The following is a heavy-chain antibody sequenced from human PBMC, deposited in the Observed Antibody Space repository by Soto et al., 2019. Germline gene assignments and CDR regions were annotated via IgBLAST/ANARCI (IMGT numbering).Heavy chain of an antibody. V-gene: IGHV3-15*07. J-gene: IGHJ4*02. Sequence: EVQLVESGGGLVKPGGSLRLSCAGSGFTVSNVWMNGVRQAPGKGLEWVGRIKSETDGGTIDYAAPVKGRFTISRDDSNNTLYLQMNSLKTEDTATYYCTPLALKYNSDWYPLSDWGQGTRVTVSS. CDR3: TPLALKYNSDWYPLSD. D-gene: IGHD6-19*01. CDR2: IKSETDGGTI. CDR1: GFTVSNVW.